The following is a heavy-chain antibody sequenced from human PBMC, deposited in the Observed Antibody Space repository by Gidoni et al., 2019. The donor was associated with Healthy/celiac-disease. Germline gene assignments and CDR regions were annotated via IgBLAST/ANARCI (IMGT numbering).Heavy chain of an antibody. CDR1: FTSYG. Sequence: FTSYGISWVRQAPGQGLEWMGWISAYNGNTNYAQKLQGRVTMTTDTSTSTAYMELRSLRSDDTAVYYCARDNAMVRGVNGFDYWGQGTLVTVSS. CDR3: ARDNAMVRGVNGFDY. V-gene: IGHV1-18*01. J-gene: IGHJ4*02. CDR2: ISAYNGNT. D-gene: IGHD3-10*01.